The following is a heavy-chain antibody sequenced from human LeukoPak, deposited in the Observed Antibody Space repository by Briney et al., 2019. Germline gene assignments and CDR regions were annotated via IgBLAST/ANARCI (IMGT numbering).Heavy chain of an antibody. Sequence: PGGSLRLSCAASGFTFSDYYMSWIRQAPGKGLEWVSYISSSGSTIYYADSVKGRFTISRDNAKNSLYLQMNSLRAEDTAVYYCARTYLITIFGVVINDNWFDPWDQGTLVTVSS. J-gene: IGHJ5*02. CDR3: ARTYLITIFGVVINDNWFDP. CDR2: ISSSGSTI. CDR1: GFTFSDYY. D-gene: IGHD3-3*01. V-gene: IGHV3-11*01.